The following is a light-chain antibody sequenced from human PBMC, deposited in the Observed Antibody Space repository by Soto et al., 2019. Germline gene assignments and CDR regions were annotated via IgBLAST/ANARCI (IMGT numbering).Light chain of an antibody. Sequence: EIVLTQSPGTLSLSPWERATLSCRASQSVSSSYLAWYQQKPGQAPRLLIYDASNRATGIPARFSGSGSETDFTLTISSLEPEDVAVYYCQQRMNWPLTFGQGTRLEI. CDR1: QSVSSSY. CDR3: QQRMNWPLT. CDR2: DAS. J-gene: IGKJ5*01. V-gene: IGKV3D-20*02.